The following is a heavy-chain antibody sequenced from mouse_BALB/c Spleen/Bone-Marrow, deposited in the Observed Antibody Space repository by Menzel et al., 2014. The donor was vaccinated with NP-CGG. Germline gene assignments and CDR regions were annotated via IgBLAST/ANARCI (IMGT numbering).Heavy chain of an antibody. J-gene: IGHJ4*01. V-gene: IGHV1-5*01. CDR3: TRYPYYYGSRNYYAMDY. CDR2: IYPGNSDT. Sequence: VQLQQSAAVLARPGASVKMSCKASGYTFTSYWMHWVKQRPGQGLEWIGAIYPGNSDTSYNQKFKGKAKLTAVTSTSTAYMELSSLTNEDSAVYYCTRYPYYYGSRNYYAMDYWGQGTSVTVSS. CDR1: GYTFTSYW. D-gene: IGHD1-1*01.